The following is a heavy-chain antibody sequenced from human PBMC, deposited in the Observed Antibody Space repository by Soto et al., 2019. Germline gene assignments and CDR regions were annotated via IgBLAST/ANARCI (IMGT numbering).Heavy chain of an antibody. V-gene: IGHV3-30-3*01. J-gene: IGHJ4*02. Sequence: QVQLVESGGGVVQPGRSLRLSCAASGFTFSSYAMHWVRQAPGKGLEWVAVISYDGSNKYYADSVKGRFTISRDNSKNTLYLQMNSLRAEDTAVYYCARDYGDYYFDYWGQGTLVTVSS. D-gene: IGHD4-17*01. CDR2: ISYDGSNK. CDR3: ARDYGDYYFDY. CDR1: GFTFSSYA.